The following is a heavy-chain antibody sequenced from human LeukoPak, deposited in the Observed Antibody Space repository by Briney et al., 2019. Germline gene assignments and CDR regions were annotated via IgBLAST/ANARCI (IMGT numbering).Heavy chain of an antibody. CDR1: GGSISSYY. CDR3: ARDLGYCTNGVCHTRFDY. Sequence: SETLSLTCTVSGGSISSYYWSWIRQPPGKGLEWIGYIYYSGSTNYNPSLKSRVTISVDTSKNQFSLKLSSVTAADTAVYYCARDLGYCTNGVCHTRFDYWGQGTLVAVSS. J-gene: IGHJ4*02. V-gene: IGHV4-59*01. D-gene: IGHD2-8*01. CDR2: IYYSGST.